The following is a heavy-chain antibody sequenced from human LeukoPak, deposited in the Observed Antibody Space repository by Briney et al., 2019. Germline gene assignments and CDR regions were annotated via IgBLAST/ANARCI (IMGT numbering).Heavy chain of an antibody. CDR1: GGSMNISRFY. V-gene: IGHV4-39*07. D-gene: IGHD6-19*01. Sequence: SETLSLTCTVSGGSMNISRFYWGWVRQPPGKGLEWIGSLYYSGGTYYNPSLKSRVTISLDTSKSQFSLKLNSVTAADTAVYFCARAYSSGWFDYWGQGTLVTVSS. J-gene: IGHJ4*02. CDR3: ARAYSSGWFDY. CDR2: LYYSGGT.